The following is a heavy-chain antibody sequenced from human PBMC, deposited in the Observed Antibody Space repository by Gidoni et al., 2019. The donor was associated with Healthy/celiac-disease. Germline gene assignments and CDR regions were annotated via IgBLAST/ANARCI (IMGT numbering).Heavy chain of an antibody. J-gene: IGHJ4*02. V-gene: IGHV4-59*01. Sequence: QVQLQESGPGLVKSSETLSLTCTVSGCSISSYYWSWIRQPPGKGLEWIGYIYYSGSTNYNPSLKSRVTISVDTSKNQFSLKLSSVTAADTAVYYCARGDYYDSSGYFTYDYWGQGTLVTVSS. CDR2: IYYSGST. D-gene: IGHD3-22*01. CDR1: GCSISSYY. CDR3: ARGDYYDSSGYFTYDY.